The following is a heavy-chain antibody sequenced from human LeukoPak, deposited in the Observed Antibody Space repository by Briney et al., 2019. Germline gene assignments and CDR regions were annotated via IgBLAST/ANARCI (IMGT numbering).Heavy chain of an antibody. CDR2: ISYGGSNK. Sequence: GRSLRLSCAASGFTFSSYAMHWVRQAPGKGLECVAVISYGGSNKYYADSVKGRFTISRDNSKNTLYLQMNSLRTEDTAVYYCARDWGSSGYYYFDYWGQGTLVTGSS. CDR1: GFTFSSYA. D-gene: IGHD3-22*01. J-gene: IGHJ4*02. CDR3: ARDWGSSGYYYFDY. V-gene: IGHV3-30*01.